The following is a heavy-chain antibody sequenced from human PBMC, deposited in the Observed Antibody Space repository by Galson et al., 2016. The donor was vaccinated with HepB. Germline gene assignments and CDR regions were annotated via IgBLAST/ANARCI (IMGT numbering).Heavy chain of an antibody. J-gene: IGHJ4*01. CDR2: ISGSGGAT. CDR3: AKAGTSFDX. CDR1: GXTFSNYA. D-gene: IGHD3-10*01. V-gene: IGHV3-23*01. Sequence: RLSXAASGXTFSNYAXSWVRXAPGKGLEXXXTISGSGGATYYADSVKGRFTISRDNSKNTLYLQMNTLRAEDTAVYYCAKAGTSFDXWGHGTLGRVSS.